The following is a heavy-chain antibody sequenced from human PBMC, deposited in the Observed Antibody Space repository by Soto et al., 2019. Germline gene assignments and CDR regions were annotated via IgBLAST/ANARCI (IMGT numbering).Heavy chain of an antibody. Sequence: GASVKVSCKASGYTFTSYDINWVRQVTGQGLEWMGWMNPNSGNTGYAQKFQGRVTMTRNTSISTAYMELSSLRSEDTAMYYCASPGTYSSSWYLAPGCWGQGTLVTVSS. CDR2: MNPNSGNT. D-gene: IGHD6-13*01. CDR3: ASPGTYSSSWYLAPGC. CDR1: GYTFTSYD. J-gene: IGHJ4*02. V-gene: IGHV1-8*01.